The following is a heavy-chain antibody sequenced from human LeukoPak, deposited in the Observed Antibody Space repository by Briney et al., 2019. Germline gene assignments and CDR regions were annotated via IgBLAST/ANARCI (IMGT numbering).Heavy chain of an antibody. CDR2: ISYGGSDK. Sequence: GGSLRLSCAASGFTFRNYAMHWVRQAPGKGLEWVAVISYGGSDKYYADSVKGRFTISRDNAKNSLYLQMNSLRAEDTAVYYCARVVSGDTAMVNYWGQGTLVTVSS. CDR3: ARVVSGDTAMVNY. D-gene: IGHD5-18*01. J-gene: IGHJ4*02. CDR1: GFTFRNYA. V-gene: IGHV3-30-3*01.